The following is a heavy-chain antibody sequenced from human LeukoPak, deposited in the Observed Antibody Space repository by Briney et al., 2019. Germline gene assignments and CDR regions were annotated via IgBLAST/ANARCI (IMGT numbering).Heavy chain of an antibody. CDR2: ISSSSSYI. Sequence: GGSLRLSCAASGFTFSSYSMNWVRQAPGKGLECVSSISSSSSYIYYADSVKGRFTIPRDNAKNSLYLQMNSLRAEDTAVYYCATDFRLPMDYWGQGTLVTVSS. CDR1: GFTFSSYS. V-gene: IGHV3-21*01. J-gene: IGHJ4*02. D-gene: IGHD3/OR15-3a*01. CDR3: ATDFRLPMDY.